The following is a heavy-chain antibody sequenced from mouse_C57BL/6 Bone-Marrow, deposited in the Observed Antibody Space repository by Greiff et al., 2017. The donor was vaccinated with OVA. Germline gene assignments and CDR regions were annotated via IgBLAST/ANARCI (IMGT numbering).Heavy chain of an antibody. D-gene: IGHD2-5*01. CDR1: GFTFSSYA. J-gene: IGHJ2*01. CDR3: AREISNDY. V-gene: IGHV5-4*01. Sequence: EVNVVESGGGLVKPGGSLKLSCAASGFTFSSYAMSWVRQTPEKRLEWVATISDGGSYTYYPDNVKGRFTISRDNAKNNLYLQMSHLKSEDTAMYYCAREISNDYWGQGTTLTVSS. CDR2: ISDGGSYT.